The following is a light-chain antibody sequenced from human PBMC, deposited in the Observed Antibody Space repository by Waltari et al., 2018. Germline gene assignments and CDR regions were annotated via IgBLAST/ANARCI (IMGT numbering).Light chain of an antibody. Sequence: EIVLTQSPGTLSLSPGERATLSCRASESVSSSYLAWYQQKPGQAPRLLIYGASNRATGIPDRFSGSGSGTDFTLSISRLEPEDFVVYYCQQYVRSPETFGQGTRVEIK. CDR2: GAS. CDR1: ESVSSSY. V-gene: IGKV3-20*01. CDR3: QQYVRSPET. J-gene: IGKJ1*01.